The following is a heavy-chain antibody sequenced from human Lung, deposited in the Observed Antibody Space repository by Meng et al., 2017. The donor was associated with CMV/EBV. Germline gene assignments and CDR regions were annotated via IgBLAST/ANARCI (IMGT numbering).Heavy chain of an antibody. Sequence: SETLSLTCTVSGGSISSSSYYWGWIRQPPGKGLEWIGSIYYSESTYYNPSLKSRVTIFVDTSENQFSLKLTSVTAADTAVYYCARHLGVGAYYDFWSGYSYYCDYWGQGTLVTVSS. D-gene: IGHD3-3*01. V-gene: IGHV4-39*01. J-gene: IGHJ4*02. CDR2: IYYSEST. CDR3: ARHLGVGAYYDFWSGYSYYCDY. CDR1: GGSISSSSYY.